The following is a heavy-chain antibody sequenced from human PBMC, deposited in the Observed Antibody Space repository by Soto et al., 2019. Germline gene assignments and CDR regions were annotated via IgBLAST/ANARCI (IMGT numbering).Heavy chain of an antibody. CDR2: ISYDGIT. J-gene: IGHJ4*02. CDR1: GGSIVNVYW. V-gene: IGHV4-4*02. Sequence: SETLSLTCTVSGGSIVNVYWLIWVRQPPGKGLEWIGEISYDGITNYNPSLKSRVTISVDKSKNQFSLKLSSVTAADTAVYYCARGMTTVTTLDYWGQGTLLTVSS. D-gene: IGHD4-17*01. CDR3: ARGMTTVTTLDY.